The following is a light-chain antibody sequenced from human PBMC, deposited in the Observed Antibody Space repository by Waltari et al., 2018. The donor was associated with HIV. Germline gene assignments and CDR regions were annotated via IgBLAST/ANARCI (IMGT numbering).Light chain of an antibody. Sequence: QSALTQPASVSGSPGQSITISCTGTSSDVGGYNYVSWSQQHPGKAPKLMIYDVSNRPSGGSNRFSGSKSGNTASLTISGLQAEDEADYYCSSYTSSSSYVFGTGTKVTVL. CDR1: SSDVGGYNY. V-gene: IGLV2-14*01. CDR3: SSYTSSSSYV. J-gene: IGLJ1*01. CDR2: DVS.